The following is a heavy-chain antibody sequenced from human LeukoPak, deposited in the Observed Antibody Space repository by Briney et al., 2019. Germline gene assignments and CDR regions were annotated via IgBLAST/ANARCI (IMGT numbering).Heavy chain of an antibody. V-gene: IGHV4-4*07. CDR2: IYTSGST. Sequence: NPSETLSLTCTVSGGSISSYYWSWLRQPAGKGLEWIGRIYTSGSTNYNPSLKSRVTMSVDTSKNQFSLKLSSVTAADTAVYYCARGLVTMVRGVRPNDAFDIWGQGTMVTVSS. D-gene: IGHD3-10*01. CDR1: GGSISSYY. J-gene: IGHJ3*02. CDR3: ARGLVTMVRGVRPNDAFDI.